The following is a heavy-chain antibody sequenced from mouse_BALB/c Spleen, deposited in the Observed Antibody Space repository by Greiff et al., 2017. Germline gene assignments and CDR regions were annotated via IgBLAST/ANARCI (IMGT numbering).Heavy chain of an antibody. CDR3: ARSYDYDGYFDY. D-gene: IGHD2-4*01. CDR1: GFTFSDYY. V-gene: IGHV5-4*02. Sequence: EVQGVESGGGLVKPGGSLKLSCAASGFTFSDYYMYWVRQTPEKRLEWVATISDGGSYTYYPDSVKGRFTISRDNAKNNLYLQMSSLKSEGTAMYYCARSYDYDGYFDYWGQGTTLTVSS. CDR2: ISDGGSYT. J-gene: IGHJ2*01.